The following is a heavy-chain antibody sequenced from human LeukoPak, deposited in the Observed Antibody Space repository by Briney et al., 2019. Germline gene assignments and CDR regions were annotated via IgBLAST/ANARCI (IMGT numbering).Heavy chain of an antibody. J-gene: IGHJ5*02. CDR3: ARVDYYYGSGNTNWFDP. V-gene: IGHV1-18*01. D-gene: IGHD3-10*01. Sequence: GASVKVSCKASGYTFTSYGISWVRQAPGQGLEWMGWISAYNGNTNYAQKLQGRVTMTTDTSTSTAYMELRSLRSDDTAVYYCARVDYYYGSGNTNWFDPWGQGTLVTVSS. CDR1: GYTFTSYG. CDR2: ISAYNGNT.